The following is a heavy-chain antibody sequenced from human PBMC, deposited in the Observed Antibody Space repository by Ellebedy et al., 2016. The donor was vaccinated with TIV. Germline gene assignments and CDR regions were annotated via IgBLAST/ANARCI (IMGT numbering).Heavy chain of an antibody. CDR1: GFTFRIYD. CDR2: FGSGGDA. Sequence: GESLKISCAASGFTFRIYDMHWVRQSIGKGLEWVSAFGSGGDAYYPASVKGRFTISRENAKNSVYLQMNSLRVGDTAVYYCVRGGAAPHNRYFDFWGRGTLVTVSS. V-gene: IGHV3-13*01. CDR3: VRGGAAPHNRYFDF. D-gene: IGHD1-14*01. J-gene: IGHJ2*01.